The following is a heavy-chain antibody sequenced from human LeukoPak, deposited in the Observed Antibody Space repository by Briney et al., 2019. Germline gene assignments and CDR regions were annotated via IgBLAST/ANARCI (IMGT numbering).Heavy chain of an antibody. CDR1: GFTFSSYW. D-gene: IGHD5-24*01. V-gene: IGHV3-74*01. CDR2: INNDGSST. Sequence: GGSLRLSCGASGFTFSSYWMHWVRQAPGKGLVWVSRINNDGSSTSYADSVQGRFTISRDNAKNSLYLQMNSLRAEDTAVYYCARAEVVLEMATIAYYFDYWGQGTLVTVSS. CDR3: ARAEVVLEMATIAYYFDY. J-gene: IGHJ4*02.